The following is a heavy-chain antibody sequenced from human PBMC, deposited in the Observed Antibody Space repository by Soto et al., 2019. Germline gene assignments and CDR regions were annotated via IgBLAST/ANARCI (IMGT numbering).Heavy chain of an antibody. V-gene: IGHV4-59*01. CDR3: ARDRGCGGSCYRNWFDP. CDR1: GGSISSYY. CDR2: IYYSGST. D-gene: IGHD2-15*01. J-gene: IGHJ5*02. Sequence: SETLSLTCTVSGGSISSYYWSWIRQPPGKGPEWIGYIYYSGSTNYNPSLKSRVTISVDTSKNQFSLKLSSVTAADTAVYYCARDRGCGGSCYRNWFDPWGQGTLVTVSS.